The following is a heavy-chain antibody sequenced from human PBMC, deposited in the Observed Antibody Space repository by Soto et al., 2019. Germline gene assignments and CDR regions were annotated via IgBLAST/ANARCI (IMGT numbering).Heavy chain of an antibody. CDR3: ARGRAMAGRFGY. J-gene: IGHJ4*02. D-gene: IGHD6-19*01. Sequence: PSETLSLTCPIQGGSFSGYYWSWIRQPPGKGLEWIGVINHIGNTNYNPSLKSRVTTSVDTTNNQFSLKPNSVTAADAAVYYCARGRAMAGRFGYWGQGTPVTVSS. V-gene: IGHV4-34*01. CDR1: GGSFSGYY. CDR2: INHIGNT.